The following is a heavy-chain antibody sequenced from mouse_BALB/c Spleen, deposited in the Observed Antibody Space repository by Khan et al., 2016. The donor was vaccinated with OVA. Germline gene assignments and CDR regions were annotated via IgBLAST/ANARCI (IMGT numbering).Heavy chain of an antibody. Sequence: QVQLQQPGAELVNPGASVNLSCKASGYTLTSYWMHWVKQRPGKGLEWIGKINPSNGRTNYNVKFKSKATMTLDKSSSTAYMQLSSQTSEDSAVYYCARLLINFDYWGQGTTLTVSS. J-gene: IGHJ2*01. CDR1: GYTLTSYW. CDR2: INPSNGRT. D-gene: IGHD2-1*01. CDR3: ARLLINFDY. V-gene: IGHV1S81*02.